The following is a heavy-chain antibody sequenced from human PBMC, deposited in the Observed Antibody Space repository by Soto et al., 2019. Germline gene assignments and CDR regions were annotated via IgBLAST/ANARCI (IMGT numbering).Heavy chain of an antibody. CDR1: GGTFSSYA. D-gene: IGHD6-6*01. CDR3: ARGWAARNYYYYGMDV. CDR2: IIPIFGTA. V-gene: IGHV1-69*13. Sequence: SVKVSCKASGGTFSSYAISWVRQAPGQGLEWMGGIIPIFGTANYAQKFQGRVTITADESTSTAYMELSSLRSEDTAVYYCARGWAARNYYYYGMDVWGQGTTVTVSS. J-gene: IGHJ6*02.